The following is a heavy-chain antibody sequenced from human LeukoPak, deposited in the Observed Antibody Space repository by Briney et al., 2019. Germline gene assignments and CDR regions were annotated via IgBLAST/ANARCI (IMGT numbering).Heavy chain of an antibody. CDR3: AKDDTAMGYFDY. CDR1: GFTFDDYG. CDR2: INWNGGST. D-gene: IGHD5-18*01. V-gene: IGHV3-20*04. Sequence: GGSLRLSCAASGFTFDDYGMSWVRQAPGKGLEWVSGINWNGGSTGYADSVKGRFTISRDNAKNSLYLQMNSLRPEDTALYYCAKDDTAMGYFDYWGQGTLVTVSS. J-gene: IGHJ4*02.